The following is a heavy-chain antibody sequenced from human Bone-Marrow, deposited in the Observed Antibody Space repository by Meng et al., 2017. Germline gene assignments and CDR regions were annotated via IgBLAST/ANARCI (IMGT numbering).Heavy chain of an antibody. CDR2: IWYDGSNK. Sequence: GESLKISCAASGFTFSSYGMHWVRQAPGKGLEWVAVIWYDGSNKNYADSVKGRFTISRDNSKNTLYLQMNSLRAEDTAVYYCARARDSLITIFGVVILAGFDPWGQGSLVTVSS. CDR1: GFTFSSYG. D-gene: IGHD3-3*01. J-gene: IGHJ5*02. V-gene: IGHV3-33*01. CDR3: ARARDSLITIFGVVILAGFDP.